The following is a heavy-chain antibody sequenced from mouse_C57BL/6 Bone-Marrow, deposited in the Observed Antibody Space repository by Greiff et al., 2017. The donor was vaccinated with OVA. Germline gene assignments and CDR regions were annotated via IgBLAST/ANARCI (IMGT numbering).Heavy chain of an antibody. Sequence: EVMLVESGGGLVQPGGSLKLSCAASGFTFSDYGMAWVRQAPRKGPEWVAFISNLAYSIYYAATVTGRFTISRENAKNTLYLEMSSLRSEDTAMYYCARHSSLSTGFYAMDYWGQGTSVTVSS. J-gene: IGHJ4*01. CDR1: GFTFSDYG. CDR2: ISNLAYSI. V-gene: IGHV5-15*01. D-gene: IGHD4-1*02. CDR3: ARHSSLSTGFYAMDY.